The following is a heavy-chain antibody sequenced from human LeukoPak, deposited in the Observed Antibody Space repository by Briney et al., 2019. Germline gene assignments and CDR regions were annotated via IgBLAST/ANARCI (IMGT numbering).Heavy chain of an antibody. Sequence: PSEALSLTCTVSGGSLSSSSYYWGWLRQPPGKGLEWVATIKQDGSEKSYVDSEKGRFTISRDNAKNSLYLQMNSLRAEDTAVYYCASPTVTSGDDDYWGQGTLVTVSS. CDR1: GGSLSSSSYY. J-gene: IGHJ4*02. CDR2: IKQDGSEK. D-gene: IGHD4-17*01. CDR3: ASPTVTSGDDDY. V-gene: IGHV3-7*01.